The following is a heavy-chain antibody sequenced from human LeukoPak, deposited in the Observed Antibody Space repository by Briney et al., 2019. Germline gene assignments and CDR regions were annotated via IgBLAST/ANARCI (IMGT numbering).Heavy chain of an antibody. CDR3: AISVSRSYGVDY. CDR2: ISGSGGST. Sequence: GGSLRLSCAASGFTLSSYALSWVRQAPGKGLEWVSAISGSGGSTYYADSGKGRFTISRDNSKNTLYLQMNSLGAEDTRVYYCAISVSRSYGVDYWGQGTLVTVSS. J-gene: IGHJ4*02. D-gene: IGHD1-26*01. CDR1: GFTLSSYA. V-gene: IGHV3-23*01.